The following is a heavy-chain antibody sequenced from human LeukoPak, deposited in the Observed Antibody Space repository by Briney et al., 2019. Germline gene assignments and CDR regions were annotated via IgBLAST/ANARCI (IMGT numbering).Heavy chain of an antibody. V-gene: IGHV1-69*05. Sequence: ASVKVSCKASGGTFSSYTISWVRQAPGQGLEWMGRITPIFGTANYAQKFQGRVTITTDESTSTAYMELSSLRSEDTAVYYCARPTNSEGAFDYWGQGTLVTVSS. CDR1: GGTFSSYT. D-gene: IGHD1-26*01. CDR3: ARPTNSEGAFDY. J-gene: IGHJ4*02. CDR2: ITPIFGTA.